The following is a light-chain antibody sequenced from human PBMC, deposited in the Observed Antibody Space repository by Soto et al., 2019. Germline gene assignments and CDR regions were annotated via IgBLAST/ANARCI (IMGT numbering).Light chain of an antibody. CDR1: QSIGTY. CDR3: QQSSTTGF. V-gene: IGKV1-39*01. Sequence: DIQMTQSPSSLSASVGDTVTITCRASQSIGTYLNWYQQRPGKPPKLLIYAASKLQGGVPPRFTVGGSGTHFTLIISGLQPDDFATYYCQQSSTTGFFGPGTKVDVK. CDR2: AAS. J-gene: IGKJ3*01.